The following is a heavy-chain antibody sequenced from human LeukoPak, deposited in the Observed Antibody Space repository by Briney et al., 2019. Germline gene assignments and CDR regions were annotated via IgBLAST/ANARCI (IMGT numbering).Heavy chain of an antibody. V-gene: IGHV3-23*01. Sequence: GSLRLSCAASGFTFSSYAMSWVRQAPGKGLEWVSAISGSGGSTYYADSVKGRFTISRDNSKNTLYLQMNSLRAEDTAVYYRAKDQRGGASGYSNDAFDIWGQGTMVTVSS. CDR3: AKDQRGGASGYSNDAFDI. CDR2: ISGSGGST. D-gene: IGHD5-18*01. CDR1: GFTFSSYA. J-gene: IGHJ3*02.